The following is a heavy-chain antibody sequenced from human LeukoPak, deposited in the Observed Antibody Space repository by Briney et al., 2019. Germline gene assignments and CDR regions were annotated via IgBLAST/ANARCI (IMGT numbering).Heavy chain of an antibody. V-gene: IGHV1-18*01. Sequence: EASVKVSCKASGYTFTSYGISWVRQAPGQGLEWMGWIRAYNGNTNYAQKLQGRVTMTTDTSTSTAYMELRSLRSDDTAVYYCARVSSEGMTTVTTAFDYWGQGTLVTVSS. CDR1: GYTFTSYG. J-gene: IGHJ4*02. D-gene: IGHD4-17*01. CDR3: ARVSSEGMTTVTTAFDY. CDR2: IRAYNGNT.